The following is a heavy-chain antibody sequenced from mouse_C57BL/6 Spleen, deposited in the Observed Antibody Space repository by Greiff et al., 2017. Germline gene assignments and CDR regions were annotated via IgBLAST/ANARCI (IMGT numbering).Heavy chain of an antibody. CDR2: IDPSDSST. J-gene: IGHJ3*01. CDR1: GYTFTSYW. Sequence: VQLQQPGAELVKPGASVKLSCKASGYTFTSYWMPWVKQRPGQGLEWIGEIDPSDSSTNYHQTFKGRATLTVDTSSSTAFMQLSSLTSEDSAVYYCARSPDSSGYVGFAYWGQGTLVTVSA. D-gene: IGHD3-2*02. CDR3: ARSPDSSGYVGFAY. V-gene: IGHV1-50*01.